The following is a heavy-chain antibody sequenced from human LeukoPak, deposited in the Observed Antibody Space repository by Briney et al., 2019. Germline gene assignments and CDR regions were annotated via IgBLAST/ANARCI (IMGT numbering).Heavy chain of an antibody. CDR3: ARSPGGGFDN. Sequence: PSETLSLTCTVSGGSITNFYGGWIRQSPGQGLELIGYIYYSETTNYSPSLKSRVSISVDTSKKQFSLKLSSVTAADTAAYYCARSPGGGFDNWGQGTMVTVSS. J-gene: IGHJ3*02. V-gene: IGHV4-59*01. CDR2: IYYSETT. D-gene: IGHD2-15*01. CDR1: GGSITNFY.